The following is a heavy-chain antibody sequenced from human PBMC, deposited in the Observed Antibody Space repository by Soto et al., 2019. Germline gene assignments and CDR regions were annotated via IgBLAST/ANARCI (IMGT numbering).Heavy chain of an antibody. CDR2: IFYSGST. V-gene: IGHV4-39*01. J-gene: IGHJ5*02. D-gene: IGHD2-21*01. CDR3: ARQPTTGDTDLWFDP. Sequence: QLQLLESGPGLVKASETLSLTCNVSGGSISTSRSYWAWIRQPPGKGLEWLANIFYSGSTYYNPSLASRFTVSVDTSKNDFSLKLRSVTAADTAVYYCARQPTTGDTDLWFDPWGQGTLVTVSS. CDR1: GGSISTSRSY.